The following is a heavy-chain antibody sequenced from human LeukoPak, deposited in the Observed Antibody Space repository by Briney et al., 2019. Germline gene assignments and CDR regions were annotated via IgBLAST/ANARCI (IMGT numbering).Heavy chain of an antibody. CDR2: IYYSGST. CDR1: GDSISSYY. CDR3: ARIRSRKWGFDY. Sequence: SETLSLTCTVSGDSISSYYWSWIRQPPGKGLEWIGYIYYSGSTNYNPSLKSRVTISVDTSKNRFSLKLSSVTAADTAVYYCARIRSRKWGFDYWGQGTLVTVSS. J-gene: IGHJ4*02. D-gene: IGHD1-26*01. V-gene: IGHV4-59*12.